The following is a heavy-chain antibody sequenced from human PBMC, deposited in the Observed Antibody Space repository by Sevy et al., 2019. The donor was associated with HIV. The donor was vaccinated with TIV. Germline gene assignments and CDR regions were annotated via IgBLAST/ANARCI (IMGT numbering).Heavy chain of an antibody. CDR3: ARDKGFGVVRAELYYFDY. CDR1: GYTFTSYY. CDR2: INPSGGST. J-gene: IGHJ4*02. D-gene: IGHD3-16*01. V-gene: IGHV1-46*01. Sequence: ASVKVSCKASGYTFTSYYMHWVRQAPGQGLEWMGIINPSGGSTSYAQKFQGRVTMTRDTSTSTVYMELSSLRSEDTAVYYCARDKGFGVVRAELYYFDYWGQGTLVTVSS.